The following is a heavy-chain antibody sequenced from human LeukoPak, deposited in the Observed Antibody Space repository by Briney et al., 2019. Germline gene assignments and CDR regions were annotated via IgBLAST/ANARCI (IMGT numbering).Heavy chain of an antibody. D-gene: IGHD6-19*01. CDR1: GFTASSNS. V-gene: IGHV3-53*01. J-gene: IGHJ4*02. Sequence: GGSLRLSCAVSGFTASSNSVSWVRQAPGKGLEWVSIIRADGTTYYGDSVEGRFTISRDNSKNTLYLQLNSLRDDDTAVYYCAKGSIAVAAPGYFDYWGQGTLVTVSS. CDR2: IRADGTT. CDR3: AKGSIAVAAPGYFDY.